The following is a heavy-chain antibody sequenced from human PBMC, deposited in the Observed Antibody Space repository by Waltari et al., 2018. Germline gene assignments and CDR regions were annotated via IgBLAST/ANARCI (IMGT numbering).Heavy chain of an antibody. V-gene: IGHV4-39*01. Sequence: QLQLQESGPRLVRPSENLSLICRVSVVSITSNSHYWAWIRQSPGQGLEWIGTVSYSGTTYISPSLKSRVSVSRDTSKNQVSLILGSVTAADMAVYYCATYIGASVGTAAFDVWGQGTMVTVSS. CDR2: VSYSGTT. D-gene: IGHD5-12*01. CDR1: VVSITSNSHY. CDR3: ATYIGASVGTAAFDV. J-gene: IGHJ3*01.